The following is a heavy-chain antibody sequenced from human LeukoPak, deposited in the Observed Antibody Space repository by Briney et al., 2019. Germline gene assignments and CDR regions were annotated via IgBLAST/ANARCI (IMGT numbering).Heavy chain of an antibody. CDR2: FYHGGST. CDR3: TRDTGTTGEVKFDP. Sequence: SETLSLTCTVSGYSISTGYYWDWIRQPPGKGLEWIGTFYHGGSTYYNPSLKSRVTISADTSKNQFSLNLMSVTAADTAVYYCTRDTGTTGEVKFDPWGQGTLVTVSS. V-gene: IGHV4-38-2*02. D-gene: IGHD4-17*01. J-gene: IGHJ5*02. CDR1: GYSISTGYY.